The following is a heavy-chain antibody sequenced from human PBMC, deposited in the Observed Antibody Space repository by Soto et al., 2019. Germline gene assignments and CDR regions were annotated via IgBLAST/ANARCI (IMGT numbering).Heavy chain of an antibody. D-gene: IGHD2-2*02. CDR2: IIPIFGTA. CDR3: AGRYTENDNTPPHWFDP. CDR1: GGTFSSYA. Sequence: SVKVSCKASGGTFSSYAISWVRQAPGQGLEWMGGIIPIFGTANYAQKFQGRVTITADESTSTAYMELSSLRSEDTAVYYCAGRYTENDNTPPHWFDPWGQGTLVTVSS. V-gene: IGHV1-69*13. J-gene: IGHJ5*02.